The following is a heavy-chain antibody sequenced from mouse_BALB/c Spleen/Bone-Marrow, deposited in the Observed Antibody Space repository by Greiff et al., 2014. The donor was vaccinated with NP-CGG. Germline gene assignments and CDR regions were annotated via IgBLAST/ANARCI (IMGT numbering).Heavy chain of an antibody. Sequence: VQLKESGAELVKPGASVKLSCTASGFNIKDTYMYWVKQRPEQGLEWIGRIDPANGNTKYDPKFQDKATITADTSSNTAYLQLSSLTSEDTAVYYCARYYYGSSLLAYWGQGTLVTVSA. V-gene: IGHV14-3*02. D-gene: IGHD1-1*01. J-gene: IGHJ3*01. CDR2: IDPANGNT. CDR3: ARYYYGSSLLAY. CDR1: GFNIKDTY.